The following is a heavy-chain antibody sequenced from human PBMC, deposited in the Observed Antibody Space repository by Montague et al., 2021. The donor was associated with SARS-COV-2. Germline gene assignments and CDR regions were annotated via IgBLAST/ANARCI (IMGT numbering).Heavy chain of an antibody. CDR3: ARHENGYFIALSEEYFDL. V-gene: IGHV4-59*08. D-gene: IGHD2/OR15-2a*01. CDR1: GGSISSYY. Sequence: SETLSLTCTVSGGSISSYYWTWIRQPPGKGLEWIGYIYYSGSTNYNPSLKSRVTISVDTSKNQFSLKLSSVTAADTAGYYCARHENGYFIALSEEYFDLWGQGALVTVSS. CDR2: IYYSGST. J-gene: IGHJ4*02.